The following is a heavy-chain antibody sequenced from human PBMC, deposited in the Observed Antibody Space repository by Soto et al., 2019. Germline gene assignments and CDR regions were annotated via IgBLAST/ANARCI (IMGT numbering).Heavy chain of an antibody. CDR3: ANAAYYYGSGSYYTADRDSSYWYFDL. J-gene: IGHJ2*01. Sequence: EVQLLESGGGLVQPGGSLRLSCAASGFTFSSYAMSWVRQAPGKGLEWVSAISGSGGSTYYADSVKGRFTISRDNSRHTLYVQTTSLRAEDTALYYCANAAYYYGSGSYYTADRDSSYWYFDLWGRGTLVTVSS. CDR1: GFTFSSYA. D-gene: IGHD3-10*01. CDR2: ISGSGGST. V-gene: IGHV3-23*01.